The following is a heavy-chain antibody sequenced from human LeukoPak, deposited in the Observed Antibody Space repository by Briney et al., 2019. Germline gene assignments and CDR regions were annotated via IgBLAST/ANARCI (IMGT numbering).Heavy chain of an antibody. D-gene: IGHD1-26*01. CDR2: INHSGST. V-gene: IGHV4-34*01. CDR3: ARVSIVGATTGAFDI. Sequence: TSETLSLTCAAYGGSFSGYYWSWIRQPPGKGLEWIGEINHSGSTNYNPSLKSRVTISVDTSKNQFSLKLSSVTAADTAVYYCARVSIVGATTGAFDIWGQGTMVTVSS. J-gene: IGHJ3*02. CDR1: GGSFSGYY.